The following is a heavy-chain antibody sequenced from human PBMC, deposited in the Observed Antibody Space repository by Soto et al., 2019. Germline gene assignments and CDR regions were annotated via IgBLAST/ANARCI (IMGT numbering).Heavy chain of an antibody. Sequence: GGSLRLSCAASGFTFSSYGMHWVRQAPGKGLEWVAVISYDGSNKYYADSVKGRFTISRDNSKNTLYLQMNSLRAEDTAVYYCAKADCSGGSCYYAFMAGPLVYMDVWGKGTTVTVSS. CDR2: ISYDGSNK. D-gene: IGHD2-15*01. CDR3: AKADCSGGSCYYAFMAGPLVYMDV. V-gene: IGHV3-30*18. CDR1: GFTFSSYG. J-gene: IGHJ6*03.